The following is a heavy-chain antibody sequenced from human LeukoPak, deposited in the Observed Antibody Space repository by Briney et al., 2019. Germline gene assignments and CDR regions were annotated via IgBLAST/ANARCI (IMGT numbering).Heavy chain of an antibody. J-gene: IGHJ4*02. CDR3: AREGGGVVPAARVSLFYYFDY. D-gene: IGHD2-2*01. CDR1: GYTFTSYG. Sequence: ASVKVSCKASGYTFTSYGISWVRQAPGQGLEWMGWISAYNGNTNYAQKLQGRVTMTTDTSTSTAYMELRSLRSDDTAVYYCAREGGGVVPAARVSLFYYFDYWGQGTLVTVSS. V-gene: IGHV1-18*01. CDR2: ISAYNGNT.